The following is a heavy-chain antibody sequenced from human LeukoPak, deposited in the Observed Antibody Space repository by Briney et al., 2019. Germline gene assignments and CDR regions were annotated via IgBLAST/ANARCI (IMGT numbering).Heavy chain of an antibody. CDR3: AKETSERIEGYMDV. V-gene: IGHV3-66*02. Sequence: PGGSLRLSCAASGFDVSINYMNWIRQSPEKGLEWVSIIHNDGSTYYADSVKGRFTISRDNSKNTLYLQMNSLRAEDTAVYYCAKETSERIEGYMDVWGKGTTVSVSS. J-gene: IGHJ6*03. CDR2: IHNDGST. D-gene: IGHD1-1*01. CDR1: GFDVSINY.